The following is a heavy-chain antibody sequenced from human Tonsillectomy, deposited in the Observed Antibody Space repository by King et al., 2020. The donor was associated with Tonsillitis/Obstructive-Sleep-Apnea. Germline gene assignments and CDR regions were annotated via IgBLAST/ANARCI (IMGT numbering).Heavy chain of an antibody. D-gene: IGHD3-22*01. CDR2: ITWNGDDT. V-gene: IGHV3-20*04. CDR3: VKGFYSRGYFDLFDI. J-gene: IGHJ3*02. CDR1: GFSLDDFG. Sequence: VQLVESGGGVVRPGGSLRLSCAASGFSLDDFGMSWVRQVPGKGLEWVSGITWNGDDTGYGDSVKGRFTISRDNARNSLYLQMNSLRAEDTAFYYCVKGFYSRGYFDLFDIWGQGTMVTVSS.